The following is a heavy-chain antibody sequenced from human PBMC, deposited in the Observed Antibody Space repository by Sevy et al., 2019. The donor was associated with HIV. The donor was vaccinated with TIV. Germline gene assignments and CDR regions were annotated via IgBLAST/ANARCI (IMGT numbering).Heavy chain of an antibody. CDR1: GFTFSSYA. CDR3: ARAGRWLVQSRAFDY. CDR2: ISYDGSNK. D-gene: IGHD6-19*01. J-gene: IGHJ4*02. V-gene: IGHV3-30-3*01. Sequence: GGSLRLSCAASGFTFSSYAMHWVRQAPGKGLEWVAVISYDGSNKYYADSVKGRFTISRDNSKNTLYLQMNSLRAEDTAVYYCARAGRWLVQSRAFDYWGQGTLVTVSS.